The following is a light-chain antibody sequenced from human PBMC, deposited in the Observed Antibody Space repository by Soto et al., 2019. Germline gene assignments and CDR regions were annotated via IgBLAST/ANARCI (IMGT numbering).Light chain of an antibody. Sequence: MTQSPSSLSASVGDRVTITCRASQDISVYLAWYQQKPGKVPKLLIYSASTLQSGVPSRFSGSGSGTDFTLTISSLQPEDVATYYCQKFNTAPLTFGQGTRLEIK. CDR2: SAS. CDR3: QKFNTAPLT. J-gene: IGKJ5*01. CDR1: QDISVY. V-gene: IGKV1-27*01.